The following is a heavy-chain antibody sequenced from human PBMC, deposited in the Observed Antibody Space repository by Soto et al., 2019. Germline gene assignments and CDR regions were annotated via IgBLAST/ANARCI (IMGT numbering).Heavy chain of an antibody. V-gene: IGHV3-73*02. CDR3: IRRSQDDSSGYFAD. Sequence: EVQLVESGGGLVQPGGSLKLSCAASGFTFSGSAMHWVRQASGKGLEWVGRIRSKPNTYATGYAASLKGRFTISRDDSKNTVYLQMNSLQIEDTAVYYCIRRSQDDSSGYFADWGQGTLVTVSS. CDR1: GFTFSGSA. CDR2: IRSKPNTYAT. D-gene: IGHD3-22*01. J-gene: IGHJ4*02.